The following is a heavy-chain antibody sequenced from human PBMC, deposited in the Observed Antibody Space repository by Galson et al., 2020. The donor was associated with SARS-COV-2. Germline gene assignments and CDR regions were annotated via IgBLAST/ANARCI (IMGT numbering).Heavy chain of an antibody. Sequence: GGSLRLPCAASGFTFSSYAMHWVRQAPGKGLEWAAVISYDGINKYYADSVKGRFTISRDNPKNTLYLQMNSLRAEDTAVYYCAREELLSDDFDIWGQGTLVTVSS. D-gene: IGHD3-10*01. CDR2: ISYDGINK. CDR3: AREELLSDDFDI. J-gene: IGHJ3*02. V-gene: IGHV3-30*01. CDR1: GFTFSSYA.